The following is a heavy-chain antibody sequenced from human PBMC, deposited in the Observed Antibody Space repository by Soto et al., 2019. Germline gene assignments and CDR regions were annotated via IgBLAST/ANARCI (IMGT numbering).Heavy chain of an antibody. CDR3: AIGPDDSEAPRWEY. CDR2: INLRGGTT. Sequence: QVQLVQSGAEVRKPGASVRLSCETSGYTFNQYYIHWVRQAPGKGLEWMGIINLRGGTTEYAHKFRGRVTVTGDSSTSTAYMQLSRLRSEDTAVYFWAIGPDDSEAPRWEYWGQGTLVTVSS. V-gene: IGHV1-46*02. J-gene: IGHJ4*02. D-gene: IGHD4-4*01. CDR1: GYTFNQYY.